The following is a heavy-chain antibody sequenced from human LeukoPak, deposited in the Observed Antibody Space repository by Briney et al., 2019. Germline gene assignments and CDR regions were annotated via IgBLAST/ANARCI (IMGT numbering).Heavy chain of an antibody. D-gene: IGHD6-19*01. Sequence: ASVNVSCKASGGTFSSYAISWVRQAPGQGLEWMGGIIPIFGTANYAQKFQGRVTITADESTSTAYMELSSLRSEDTAVYYCAREEEQWLVRWFDPWGQGTLVTVSS. CDR2: IIPIFGTA. CDR3: AREEEQWLVRWFDP. CDR1: GGTFSSYA. V-gene: IGHV1-69*13. J-gene: IGHJ5*02.